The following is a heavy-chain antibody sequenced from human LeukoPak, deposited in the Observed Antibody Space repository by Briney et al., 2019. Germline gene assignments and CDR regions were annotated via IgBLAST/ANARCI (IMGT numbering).Heavy chain of an antibody. CDR1: GGSINSSSYY. D-gene: IGHD6-13*01. CDR2: IYYNGST. J-gene: IGHJ3*02. V-gene: IGHV4-39*07. Sequence: SETLSPTCTVSGGSINSSSYYWGWIRQPPGKGLEWIGSIYYNGSTYYNPSLKSRVTISVDTSKNQFSLKLSSVTAADTAVYYCARDHIAAAGTMDDAFDIWGQGTMVTVSS. CDR3: ARDHIAAAGTMDDAFDI.